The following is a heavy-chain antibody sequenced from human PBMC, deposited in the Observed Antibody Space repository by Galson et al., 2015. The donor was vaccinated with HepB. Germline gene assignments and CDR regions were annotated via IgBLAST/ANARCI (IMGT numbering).Heavy chain of an antibody. J-gene: IGHJ4*02. CDR2: TLSDGSDK. D-gene: IGHD6-6*01. V-gene: IGHV3-30*04. Sequence: SLRLSCAASGFTFSSYAMHWVRQAPGKGLEWVAVTLSDGSDKHYADSVKGRFTISRDNSKGTLFVQMNSLRAEDTAVYYCARDPHQYSIYYFDNWGQGTLVTVSS. CDR3: ARDPHQYSIYYFDN. CDR1: GFTFSSYA.